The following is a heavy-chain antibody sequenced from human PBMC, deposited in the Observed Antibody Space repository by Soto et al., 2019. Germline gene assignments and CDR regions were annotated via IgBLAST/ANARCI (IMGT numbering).Heavy chain of an antibody. Sequence: SETLSLTCTFSGGSISSGGYYWSWIRQHPGKGLEWIGYIYYSGSTYYNPSLRSRVTISVDTSKNQFSLKLSSVTAADTAVYYCARDQVAAAGTDNNWFDPWGQGTLVTVSS. CDR1: GGSISSGGYY. J-gene: IGHJ5*02. CDR3: ARDQVAAAGTDNNWFDP. V-gene: IGHV4-31*03. D-gene: IGHD6-13*01. CDR2: IYYSGST.